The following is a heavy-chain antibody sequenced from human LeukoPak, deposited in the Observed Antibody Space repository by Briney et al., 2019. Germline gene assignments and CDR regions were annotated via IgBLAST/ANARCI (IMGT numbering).Heavy chain of an antibody. Sequence: PGGSLRLSCAASGFTFSSYEMNWVRQASGKGLEWVADIKRDGSEKHYVDSVKGRFTISRDDAKNSLYLQMNSLRAEDTAVYYCALNMIGGQIFDFWGQGTLVTVSS. CDR1: GFTFSSYE. D-gene: IGHD3-16*01. CDR2: IKRDGSEK. V-gene: IGHV3-7*01. CDR3: ALNMIGGQIFDF. J-gene: IGHJ4*02.